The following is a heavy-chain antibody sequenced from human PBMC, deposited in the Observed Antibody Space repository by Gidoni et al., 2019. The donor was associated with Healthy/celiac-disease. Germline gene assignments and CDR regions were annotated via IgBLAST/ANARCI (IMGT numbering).Heavy chain of an antibody. V-gene: IGHV3-21*01. CDR3: ARDDSSGYPPQY. J-gene: IGHJ4*02. Sequence: EVQLVESGGGLVKPGGSLRLSCAASGFTFSSYSMNWVRQAPGKGLEWVSSISSSSSYIYYADSVKGRFTISRDNAKNSLYLQMNSLRAEDTAVYYCARDDSSGYPPQYWGQGTLVTVSS. CDR2: ISSSSSYI. D-gene: IGHD3-22*01. CDR1: GFTFSSYS.